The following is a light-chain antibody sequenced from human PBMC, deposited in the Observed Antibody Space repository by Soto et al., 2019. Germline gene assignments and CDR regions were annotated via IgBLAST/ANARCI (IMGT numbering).Light chain of an antibody. Sequence: EIAMTQSPATLSVSPGARAPISCRASQSVSSKLAWYQQKPGQAPRVIIYDASTRATGIPARFSGSGSGTEFTLTISSLQPEDVAVYYCQQFNNWPRTFGQGTKVDI. V-gene: IGKV3-15*01. CDR3: QQFNNWPRT. CDR1: QSVSSK. CDR2: DAS. J-gene: IGKJ1*01.